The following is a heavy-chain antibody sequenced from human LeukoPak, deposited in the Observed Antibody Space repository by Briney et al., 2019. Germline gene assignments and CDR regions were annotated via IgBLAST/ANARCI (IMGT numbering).Heavy chain of an antibody. D-gene: IGHD5-12*01. CDR1: ACTFSSYA. J-gene: IGHJ5*02. V-gene: IGHV1-69*05. CDR2: TIPIFGTA. Sequence: GASVTVSCKASACTFSSYAISWVRQAPGQGLEWMGVTIPIFGTANYAHKFQGRVTITTDESTGTAYMELSSLRSEDTAVYYCARVGGYDTFNWFDPWGQGTLVTVSS. CDR3: ARVGGYDTFNWFDP.